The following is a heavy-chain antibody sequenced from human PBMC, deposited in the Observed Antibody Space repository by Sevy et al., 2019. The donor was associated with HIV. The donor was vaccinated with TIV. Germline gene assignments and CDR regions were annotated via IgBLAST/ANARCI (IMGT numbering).Heavy chain of an antibody. CDR3: ARDQHDYGGNVRTGWFDP. CDR2: ISYDGSIK. J-gene: IGHJ5*02. CDR1: GFTFSSYA. Sequence: GGSLRLSCAASGFTFSSYALHWVRQAPDKGLEWVALISYDGSIKYSADSVKGRFTVSRDNSKKTLYLQMNSLRPEDTAVYFCARDQHDYGGNVRTGWFDPWGQGTLVTVSS. D-gene: IGHD4-17*01. V-gene: IGHV3-30-3*01.